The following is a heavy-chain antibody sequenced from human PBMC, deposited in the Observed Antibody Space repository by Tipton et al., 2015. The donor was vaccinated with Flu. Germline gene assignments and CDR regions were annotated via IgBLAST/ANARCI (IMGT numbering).Heavy chain of an antibody. CDR2: IHYTGST. CDR1: GGSISSFY. D-gene: IGHD2-15*01. V-gene: IGHV4-59*01. Sequence: TLSLTCTVPGGSISSFYWSWIRQPPGKGLEWLGLIHYTGSTSYNPSLNGRLTISVDTSKNQFSLKLSSVTAADTAIYYCSRGFRPTPGGWWGRGTLVTVSS. J-gene: IGHJ4*02. CDR3: SRGFRPTPGGW.